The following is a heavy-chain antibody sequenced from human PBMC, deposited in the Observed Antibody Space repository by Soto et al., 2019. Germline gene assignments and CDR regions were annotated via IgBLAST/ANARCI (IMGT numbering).Heavy chain of an antibody. CDR2: ITGSGYRE. V-gene: IGHV3-23*01. CDR3: ARGRCSDGNCYGREDV. Sequence: EVQLLDSGGGLVQPGGSLRLSCAASGFSFNNFAMSWVRQTPGSGLEWFSSITGSGYREFYAVYIEGRFTISRDNSKNTMYLQMSSLRGEYTAGYYCARGRCSDGNCYGREDVWGQVTTVDGSS. D-gene: IGHD2-15*01. CDR1: GFSFNNFA. J-gene: IGHJ6*02.